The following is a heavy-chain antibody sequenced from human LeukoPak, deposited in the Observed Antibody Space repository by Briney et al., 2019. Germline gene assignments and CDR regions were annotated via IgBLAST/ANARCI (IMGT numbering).Heavy chain of an antibody. J-gene: IGHJ6*02. D-gene: IGHD3-16*01. Sequence: SETLSLTCTVSAGSISSYYWSWIRQPPGKGLEWIGYIYSSGSTNYNPSLKSRVTISVDTSKNQFSLKLSSVTAADTAVYYCARVDEGGYYYYGMDVWGQGTTATVSS. V-gene: IGHV4-59*01. CDR1: AGSISSYY. CDR2: IYSSGST. CDR3: ARVDEGGYYYYGMDV.